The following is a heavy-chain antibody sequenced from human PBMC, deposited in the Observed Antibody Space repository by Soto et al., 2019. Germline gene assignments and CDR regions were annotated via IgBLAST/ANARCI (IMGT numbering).Heavy chain of an antibody. Sequence: ASVKVSCKASGGTFSNHIITWVRQAPGQGLEWMGIINPSGGSTSYAQKFQGRVTMTRDTSTSTVYMELSSLRSEDTAVYYCARDKEQLAVDYWGQGTLVTVSS. CDR3: ARDKEQLAVDY. CDR2: INPSGGST. V-gene: IGHV1-46*03. D-gene: IGHD6-13*01. CDR1: GGTFSNHI. J-gene: IGHJ4*02.